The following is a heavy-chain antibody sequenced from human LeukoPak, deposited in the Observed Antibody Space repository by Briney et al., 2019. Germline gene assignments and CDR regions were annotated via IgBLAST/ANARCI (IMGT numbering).Heavy chain of an antibody. CDR3: ARHRPESSGTAAFDC. CDR1: GGSISSGGYY. J-gene: IGHJ4*02. V-gene: IGHV4-31*03. CDR2: IYYTGST. Sequence: SQTLCLTCTVSGGSISSGGYYWSWIRQHPGKGLEWIGYIYYTGSTDHNPSLKSRVTMSVDTSRNQVSLRLSSVTAADTAVYYCARHRPESSGTAAFDCWGQGTLVTVCS. D-gene: IGHD1-1*01.